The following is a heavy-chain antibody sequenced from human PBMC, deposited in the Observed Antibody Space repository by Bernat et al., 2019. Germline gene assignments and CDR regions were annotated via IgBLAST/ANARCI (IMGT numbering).Heavy chain of an antibody. CDR2: ISSDGINI. CDR1: GFTFSNSG. V-gene: IGHV3-30*18. Sequence: QVLLVESGGGVVQPGTSLRLSCAASGFTFSNSGMHWVRQAPGKGLEWVALISSDGINIYYADSVKGRFTISRDNFKNTLYLQMNSLSAEDTAVYNCAKDRSTLSISYWYFDLWGRGTLVTVSS. J-gene: IGHJ2*01. D-gene: IGHD5-24*01. CDR3: AKDRSTLSISYWYFDL.